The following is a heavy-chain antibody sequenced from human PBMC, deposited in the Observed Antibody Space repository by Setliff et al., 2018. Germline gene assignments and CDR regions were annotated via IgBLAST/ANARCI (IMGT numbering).Heavy chain of an antibody. CDR1: GYTFINYE. D-gene: IGHD6-13*01. CDR2: ISAYNGNT. Sequence: ASVKVSCKASGYTFINYEINWVRQAPGQGLEWMGWISAYNGNTNYAQKLQVRVTMTTDTSASTAYMELSSLRSEDTAVYYCARDREAAADYWGQGTLVTVSS. V-gene: IGHV1-18*01. J-gene: IGHJ4*02. CDR3: ARDREAAADY.